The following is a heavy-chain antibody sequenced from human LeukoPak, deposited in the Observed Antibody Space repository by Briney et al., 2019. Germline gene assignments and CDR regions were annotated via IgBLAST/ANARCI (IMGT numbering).Heavy chain of an antibody. V-gene: IGHV4-59*01. CDR2: IYYSGST. J-gene: IGHJ4*02. Sequence: SETLSLTCTVSGGSIISYYWSWLPQPPGKGLEWIGYIYYSGSTNYNPSLKSRVTISVDTSKNQSSLKLSSVNAADAAVYYCARVVIAYSGSYYFDYWGQGTLVTVSS. D-gene: IGHD1-26*01. CDR1: GGSIISYY. CDR3: ARVVIAYSGSYYFDY.